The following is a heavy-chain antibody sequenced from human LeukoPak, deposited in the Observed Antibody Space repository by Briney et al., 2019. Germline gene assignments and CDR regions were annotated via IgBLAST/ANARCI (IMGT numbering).Heavy chain of an antibody. V-gene: IGHV1-3*01. CDR3: ARGQFVAAAGTQFDY. CDR2: INAGNGNT. D-gene: IGHD6-13*01. CDR1: GYTFTSYA. J-gene: IGHJ4*02. Sequence: GASVKVSCKASGYTFTSYAMHWVRQAPGQRLEWMGWINAGNGNTKYSQKFQGRVTITRDTSASTAYMELSSLRSEDTAVYYCARGQFVAAAGTQFDYWGQGTLVTVPS.